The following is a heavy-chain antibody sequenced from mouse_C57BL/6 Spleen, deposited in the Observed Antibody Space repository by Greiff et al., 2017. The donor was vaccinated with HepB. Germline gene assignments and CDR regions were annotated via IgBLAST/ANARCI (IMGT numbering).Heavy chain of an antibody. D-gene: IGHD1-1*01. J-gene: IGHJ2*01. Sequence: EVQLQQSGPELVKPGASVKISCKASGYTFTDYYMNWVKQSHGKSLEWIGDINPNNGGTSYNQKFKGKATLTVDKSSSTAYMELRSLTSEDSAVYYCARIITTVVPFDYWGQGTTLTVSS. CDR3: ARIITTVVPFDY. V-gene: IGHV1-26*01. CDR1: GYTFTDYY. CDR2: INPNNGGT.